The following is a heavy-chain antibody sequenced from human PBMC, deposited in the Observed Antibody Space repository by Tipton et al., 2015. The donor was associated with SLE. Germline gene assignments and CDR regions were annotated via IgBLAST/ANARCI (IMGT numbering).Heavy chain of an antibody. J-gene: IGHJ6*02. Sequence: TLSLTCTVSGGSISSHYWSWIRQPPGKGLEWIGSIYYSGSIYYNPSLKSRVTISVDTSKNQFSLKLSSVTAADTAVYYCARDHLDVWGQGTTVTVSS. V-gene: IGHV4-59*11. CDR1: GGSISSHY. CDR3: ARDHLDV. CDR2: IYYSGSI.